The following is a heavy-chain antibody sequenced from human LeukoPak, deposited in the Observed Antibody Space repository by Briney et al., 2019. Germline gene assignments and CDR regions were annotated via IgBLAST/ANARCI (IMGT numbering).Heavy chain of an antibody. CDR1: GFTFSYYA. J-gene: IGHJ1*01. Sequence: PGGSLRLSCAASGFTFSYYAMNWVRQAPGKGLEWVSAISGGGDSTNYADSVKGRFTISRDNSKNTMSLQMRSLRAEDTAIYYYAKEYSSGWYEWGQGTLVTVSS. D-gene: IGHD6-19*01. CDR3: AKEYSSGWYE. CDR2: ISGGGDST. V-gene: IGHV3-23*01.